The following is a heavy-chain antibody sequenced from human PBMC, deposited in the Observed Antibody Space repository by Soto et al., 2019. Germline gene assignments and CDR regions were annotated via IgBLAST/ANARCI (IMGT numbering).Heavy chain of an antibody. D-gene: IGHD6-13*01. J-gene: IGHJ4*02. V-gene: IGHV3-48*03. CDR1: GFSFSDYE. CDR2: ISSGGSTT. Sequence: EVQLVESGGGLAQPGGSLRLSCVASGFSFSDYEMNWVRQALGKGLEWVAYISSGGSTTHYADSVRGRFTVSRDNARKSLYLQMNTLSVGDTALYYCARDRAAGGYWGQGTLVTVSS. CDR3: ARDRAAGGY.